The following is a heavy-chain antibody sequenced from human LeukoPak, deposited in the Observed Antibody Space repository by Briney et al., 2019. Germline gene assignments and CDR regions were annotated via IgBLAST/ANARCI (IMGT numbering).Heavy chain of an antibody. J-gene: IGHJ3*02. CDR3: ARLKSITIFGVVIYDALDI. CDR2: IYHSGST. D-gene: IGHD3-3*01. V-gene: IGHV4-38-2*01. CDR1: GYSISSGYY. Sequence: SETLSLTCAVSGYSISSGYYWGWIRQPPGKGLKWIGSIYHSGSTYYNPSLKSRVTISVDTSKNQFSLKLSSVTAADTAAYYCARLKSITIFGVVIYDALDIWGQGTKVTVSS.